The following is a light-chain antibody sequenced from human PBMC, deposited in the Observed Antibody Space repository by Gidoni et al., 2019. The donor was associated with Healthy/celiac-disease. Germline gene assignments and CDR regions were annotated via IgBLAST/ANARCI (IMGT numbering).Light chain of an antibody. V-gene: IGKV3-11*01. Sequence: ELVLTQSPATLSLSPGERATLSCRASQSVSSYLALYQQKPGQAPRLLIYDASNRATGIPARFSGSGSVTDFTLTISSLEPEDFAVYYCQQRSNWPPAFXXXTKVEIK. CDR2: DAS. CDR3: QQRSNWPPA. CDR1: QSVSSY. J-gene: IGKJ1*01.